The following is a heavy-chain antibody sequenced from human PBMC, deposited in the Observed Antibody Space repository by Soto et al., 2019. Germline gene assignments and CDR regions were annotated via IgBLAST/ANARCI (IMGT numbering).Heavy chain of an antibody. J-gene: IGHJ5*02. CDR2: INGGNGNT. D-gene: IGHD2-15*01. CDR3: ARGEGYCSGGSCYRWFDP. Sequence: QVQLVQSGAEVKKPGASVKVSCKASGYTFTKYAMHWVRQAPGQRLEWMGWINGGNGNTKYSQKFQGGVTITRDTSASTAYMELSSLRSEDTAAYYCARGEGYCSGGSCYRWFDPWGQGTLVTVSS. CDR1: GYTFTKYA. V-gene: IGHV1-3*01.